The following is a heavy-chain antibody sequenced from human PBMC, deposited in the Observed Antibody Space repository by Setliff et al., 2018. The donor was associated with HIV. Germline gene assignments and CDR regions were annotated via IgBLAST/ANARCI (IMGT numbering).Heavy chain of an antibody. J-gene: IGHJ5*02. CDR3: ARAIRDGNSLINWFGP. CDR2: ISWNSGSI. V-gene: IGHV3-9*01. D-gene: IGHD2-15*01. Sequence: GGSLRLSCEASGFTFDDYAMHWVRQGPGKGLEWVSGISWNSGSIGYADSVKGRFTISRDNAKNSLYLQMNSLRGEDTAVYFCARAIRDGNSLINWFGPWGQGTLVTVSS. CDR1: GFTFDDYA.